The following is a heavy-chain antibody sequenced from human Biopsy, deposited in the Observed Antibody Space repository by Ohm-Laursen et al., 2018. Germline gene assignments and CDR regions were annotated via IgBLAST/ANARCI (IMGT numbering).Heavy chain of an antibody. V-gene: IGHV3-30*18. D-gene: IGHD2/OR15-2a*01. CDR2: ISYDGSKT. CDR3: AKDKGTFNFYYYGMDV. J-gene: IGHJ6*02. CDR1: GFTFSNSG. Sequence: SLRLSCTASGFTFSNSGMHWVRQAPGKGLEWVAAISYDGSKTDYGDPVKGRLNISRDNSKNTLDLQMSSLRVEDTAVYFCAKDKGTFNFYYYGMDVWGQGTTVTVSS.